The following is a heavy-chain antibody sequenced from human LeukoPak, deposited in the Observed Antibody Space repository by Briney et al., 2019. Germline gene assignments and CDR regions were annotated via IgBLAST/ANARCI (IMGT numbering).Heavy chain of an antibody. Sequence: GGSLRLSCAASGFTFSDYYMSWIRQAPGKGLEWVSYISSSGSTIYYADSVKGRFTISRDNAKNSLYLQMNSLRAENTAVYYCANNAPWSRCSSTSCYDYYMDVWGKGTTVTVSS. CDR3: ANNAPWSRCSSTSCYDYYMDV. CDR1: GFTFSDYY. J-gene: IGHJ6*03. CDR2: ISSSGSTI. D-gene: IGHD2-2*01. V-gene: IGHV3-11*01.